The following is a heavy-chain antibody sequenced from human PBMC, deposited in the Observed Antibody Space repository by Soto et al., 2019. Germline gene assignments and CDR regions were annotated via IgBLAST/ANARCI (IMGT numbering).Heavy chain of an antibody. D-gene: IGHD3-22*01. CDR3: ARGGGDYDSSGYHIDY. Sequence: SVKVSCKASGGTFSSYAISWVRQAPGQGLEWMGGIIPIFGTANYAQKFQGRVTITADESTSTAYMELSSLRSEDTAVYYCARGGGDYDSSGYHIDYWGQGTLVTVSS. J-gene: IGHJ4*02. V-gene: IGHV1-69*13. CDR2: IIPIFGTA. CDR1: GGTFSSYA.